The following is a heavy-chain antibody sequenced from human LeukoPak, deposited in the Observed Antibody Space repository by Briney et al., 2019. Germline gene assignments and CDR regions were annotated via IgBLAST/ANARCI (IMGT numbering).Heavy chain of an antibody. CDR1: GYSISSSTYY. Sequence: RTSETLSLTCTVSGYSISSSTYYSSWIRQPAGEGLEWIVRIYSSGSTEYNPSLKSRVTISLNPTNNQFSLKLSSVTAADTAVYYCSRDCGLPFCGGECSTDIWGQGTMVTVSS. J-gene: IGHJ3*02. CDR3: SRDCGLPFCGGECSTDI. D-gene: IGHD2-21*01. CDR2: IYSSGST. V-gene: IGHV4-61*02.